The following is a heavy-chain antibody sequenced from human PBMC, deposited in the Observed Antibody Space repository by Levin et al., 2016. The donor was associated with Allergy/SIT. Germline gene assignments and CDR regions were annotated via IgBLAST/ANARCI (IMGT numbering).Heavy chain of an antibody. D-gene: IGHD3-10*01. Sequence: GESLKISCAASGLTFSSYAMSWVRQAPGKGLEWVSAISGSGGSIYYADSVKGRFTISRDNAKNSLYLQMNSLRAEDTAVYYCARDGDYYGSGSYADYYYYYGMDVWGQGTTVTVSS. CDR2: ISGSGGSI. J-gene: IGHJ6*02. CDR3: ARDGDYYGSGSYADYYYYYGMDV. V-gene: IGHV3-23*01. CDR1: GLTFSSYA.